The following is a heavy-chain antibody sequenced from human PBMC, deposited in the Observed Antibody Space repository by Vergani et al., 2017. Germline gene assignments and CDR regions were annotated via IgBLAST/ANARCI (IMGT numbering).Heavy chain of an antibody. CDR1: GGSFNTYY. CDR3: ARVMYRDEASTGYRLEEMDI. J-gene: IGHJ6*02. D-gene: IGHD3-9*01. V-gene: IGHV4-59*13. CDR2: IYSTGST. Sequence: QVQLEESGPGLVKPSETLSLTCTVSGGSFNTYYWRWIRQSPGKGLEWIGYIYSTGSTNYNPSLNGRVTMSVDTSKNQFSLKLRSVTAADTAVYFCARVMYRDEASTGYRLEEMDIWVQGTTVTISS.